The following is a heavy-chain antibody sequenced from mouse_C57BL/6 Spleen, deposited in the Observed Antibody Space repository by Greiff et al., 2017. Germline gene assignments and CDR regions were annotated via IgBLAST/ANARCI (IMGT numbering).Heavy chain of an antibody. V-gene: IGHV14-3*01. Sequence: VHVKQSVAELVRPGASVKLSCTASGFNIKNTYMHWVKQRPEQGLEWIGRIDPANGNTKYAPKFQGKATITADTSSNPAYLQRSSLTSEDTAIYYCARARGGSSYGYAMDYGGQGTSVTVSS. CDR3: ARARGGSSYGYAMDY. CDR2: IDPANGNT. D-gene: IGHD1-1*01. J-gene: IGHJ4*01. CDR1: GFNIKNTY.